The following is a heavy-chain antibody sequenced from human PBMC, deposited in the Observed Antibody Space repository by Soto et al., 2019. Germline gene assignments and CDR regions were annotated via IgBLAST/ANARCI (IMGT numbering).Heavy chain of an antibody. J-gene: IGHJ4*02. CDR2: IYYSGST. CDR1: GGSISSYY. Sequence: QVQLQESGPGLVKPSETLSLTCTVSGGSISSYYWSWIRQPPGKGLEWIGYIYYSGSTNYNPSLKSRVTISVVTSKNQFALKLSSVTGADTAGYYCARDLAEGELLPAYWGQGTLVTVSS. CDR3: ARDLAEGELLPAY. V-gene: IGHV4-59*01. D-gene: IGHD1-26*01.